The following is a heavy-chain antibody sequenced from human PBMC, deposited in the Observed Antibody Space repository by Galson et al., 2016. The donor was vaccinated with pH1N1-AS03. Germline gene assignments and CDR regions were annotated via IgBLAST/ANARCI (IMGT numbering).Heavy chain of an antibody. D-gene: IGHD3-16*01. CDR1: GFSFSSYS. CDR2: ISISSRTR. Sequence: SLRLSCAASGFSFSSYSMNWVRQAPGKGLEWVSDISISSRTRNYADSVKGRFTISRDSAKNSLFLQMNSLRGEDTAVYYCTREGAMITFGGVGPASDYWGQGTLVTVSS. V-gene: IGHV3-48*04. J-gene: IGHJ4*02. CDR3: TREGAMITFGGVGPASDY.